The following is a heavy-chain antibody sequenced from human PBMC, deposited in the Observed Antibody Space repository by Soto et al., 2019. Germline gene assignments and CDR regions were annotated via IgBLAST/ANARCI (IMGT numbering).Heavy chain of an antibody. CDR1: GGTFSSYA. CDR2: IIPIFGTA. D-gene: IGHD2-15*01. Sequence: QVQLVQSGAEVKKPGSSVKVSCKAPGGTFSSYAISWVRQAPGQGLEWMGGIIPIFGTAKYAQKFQGRVTITAAESTSTGYMELSSLRSDDTAVYYCARSQGGSSSLDIYYYYYYGMDVWGQGTTVTVSS. CDR3: ARSQGGSSSLDIYYYYYYGMDV. J-gene: IGHJ6*02. V-gene: IGHV1-69*01.